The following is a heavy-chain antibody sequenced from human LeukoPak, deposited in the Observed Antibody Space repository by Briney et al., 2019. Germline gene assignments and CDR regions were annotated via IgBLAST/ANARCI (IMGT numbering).Heavy chain of an antibody. D-gene: IGHD6-13*01. CDR3: ARVEGYTSSWYYFDY. V-gene: IGHV1-18*01. J-gene: IGHJ4*02. Sequence: ASVKVSCKASGYTFTNYGISWVRQAPGQGLKWMGWISAYNGNTNYEQKFQGRVTLTTDTSTSTAYMDLRSLRSDDTAVYYCARVEGYTSSWYYFDYWGQGTLVTVSS. CDR2: ISAYNGNT. CDR1: GYTFTNYG.